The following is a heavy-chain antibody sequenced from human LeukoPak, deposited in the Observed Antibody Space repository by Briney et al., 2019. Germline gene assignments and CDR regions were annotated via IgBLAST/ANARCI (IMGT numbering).Heavy chain of an antibody. D-gene: IGHD2-21*02. CDR3: ARFAYCGGHCWYYFDY. Sequence: PSGTLSLTCAVSGGSISSSNWWSWVRQPPGKGLEWIGEIYHSGSTNYNPSLKSRVTISVDKSKNQFSLKLSSVTAADTVVYYCARFAYCGGHCWYYFDYWGQGSLVTVSS. CDR1: GGSISSSNW. V-gene: IGHV4-4*02. CDR2: IYHSGST. J-gene: IGHJ4*02.